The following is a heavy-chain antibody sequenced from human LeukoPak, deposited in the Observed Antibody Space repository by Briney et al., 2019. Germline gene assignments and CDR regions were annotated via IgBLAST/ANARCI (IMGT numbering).Heavy chain of an antibody. V-gene: IGHV3-23*01. CDR3: AKGGVSYTYYFDC. Sequence: GGSLRLSCAASGFTFSSYAMSWVRQAPGKGLEWVSGISGSGASTYSADFVKGRFTISRDTTKNTLYLQLNSLRAEDTAVYYCAKGGVSYTYYFDCWGQGTLVTVSS. CDR2: ISGSGAST. D-gene: IGHD2-8*01. J-gene: IGHJ4*02. CDR1: GFTFSSYA.